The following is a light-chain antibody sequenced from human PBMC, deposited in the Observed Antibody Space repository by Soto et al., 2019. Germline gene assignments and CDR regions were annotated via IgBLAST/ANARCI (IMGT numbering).Light chain of an antibody. CDR1: QSVSSN. Sequence: QSPSTLSASGVDRVTITCRASQSVSSNLAWYQQKPGQAPRLLIYGASSRATGIPDRFSGSGSGTDFTLTISRLEPEDFAVYYCHQYVSWTFGQGTKVDIK. V-gene: IGKV3-20*01. J-gene: IGKJ1*01. CDR3: HQYVSWT. CDR2: GAS.